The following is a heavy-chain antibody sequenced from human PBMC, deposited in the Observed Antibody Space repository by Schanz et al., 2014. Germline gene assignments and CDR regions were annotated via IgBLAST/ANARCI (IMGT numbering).Heavy chain of an antibody. CDR2: ISGSGGDT. CDR1: GFSFSIFA. D-gene: IGHD2-21*01. V-gene: IGHV3-23*01. J-gene: IGHJ4*02. CDR3: AREDCSATSCYFRY. Sequence: EVQLLESGGGLVRPGGSLRLSCTTSGFSFSIFAMTWVRQAPGQGLEWVSTISGSGGDTYPADSVKGRFTISRDNSNNTVYLQMNTLRAEDTAVYYCAREDCSATSCYFRYWGQGTLVTVSS.